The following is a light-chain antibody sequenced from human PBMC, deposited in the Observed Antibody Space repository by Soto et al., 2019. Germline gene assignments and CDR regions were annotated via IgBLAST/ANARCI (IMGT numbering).Light chain of an antibody. V-gene: IGLV2-14*01. CDR1: SSDDDGYNY. Sequence: QSMVSQPCPESGYPGRSITTSCTGTSSDDDGYNYVSWYQQHPGKAPKLMIYDVSNRPSGVSNRFSGSKSGNTASLTISGLQAEDEADYYCSSYTSSSTSLHVFGTGTKVTVL. J-gene: IGLJ1*01. CDR3: SSYTSSSTSLHV. CDR2: DVS.